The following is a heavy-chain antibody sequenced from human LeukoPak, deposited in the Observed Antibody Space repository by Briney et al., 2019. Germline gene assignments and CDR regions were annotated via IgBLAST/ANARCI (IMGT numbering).Heavy chain of an antibody. CDR1: GFSFSNDA. V-gene: IGHV3-23*01. J-gene: IGHJ4*02. D-gene: IGHD5-12*01. Sequence: PGGSLRLSCAASGFSFSNDAMTWDRQAPGKGLEWVSTVTGSDDTTYYTDSVKGRFTISRDHSKNMLHLQMNSLRVEDTAIYYCAKGPQLYSGYHPAYWGQGTLVTVSS. CDR2: VTGSDDTT. CDR3: AKGPQLYSGYHPAY.